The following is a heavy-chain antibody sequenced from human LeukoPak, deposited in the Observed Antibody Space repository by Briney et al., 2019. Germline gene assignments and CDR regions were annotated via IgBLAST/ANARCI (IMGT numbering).Heavy chain of an antibody. CDR2: IIPIFGTA. CDR1: GGTFSSYA. CDR3: ASPPSHCSGGRCYPATGVTYFDY. Sequence: GASVTVSCKASGGTFSSYAISWVRQAPGQGLEWMGGIIPIFGTANYAQKFQGRVTITADESTSTSYMELSSLRSEDTAVYYCASPPSHCSGGRCYPATGVTYFDYWGQGTLVTVSS. D-gene: IGHD2-15*01. J-gene: IGHJ4*02. V-gene: IGHV1-69*01.